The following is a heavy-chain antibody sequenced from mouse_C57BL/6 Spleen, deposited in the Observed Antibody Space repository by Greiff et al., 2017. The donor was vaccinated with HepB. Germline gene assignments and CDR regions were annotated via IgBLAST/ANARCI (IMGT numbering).Heavy chain of an antibody. CDR2: INPSTGGT. V-gene: IGHV1-42*01. Sequence: VQLQQSGPELVKPGASVKISRKASGYSFTGYYMNWVKQSPEKSLEWIGEINPSTGGTTYNQKFKAKATLTVDKSSSTAYMQLKSLTSEDSAVYYCARGKEGYYYGSFAYWGQGTLVTVSA. CDR1: GYSFTGYY. CDR3: ARGKEGYYYGSFAY. J-gene: IGHJ3*01. D-gene: IGHD1-1*01.